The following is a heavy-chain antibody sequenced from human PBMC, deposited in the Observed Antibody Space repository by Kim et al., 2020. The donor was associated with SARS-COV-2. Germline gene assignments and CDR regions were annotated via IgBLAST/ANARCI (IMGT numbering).Heavy chain of an antibody. J-gene: IGHJ4*02. D-gene: IGHD3-22*01. CDR1: GFTFSIYA. V-gene: IGHV3-23*01. CDR3: AKTSHDSSGYYPGY. CDR2: ISDSGVST. Sequence: GGSLRLSCAASGFTFSIYAMSWVRQAPGKGLEWVSAISDSGVSTYYADSVKGRFTISRDNSKNTLDLQMNSLRAEDTAIYYCAKTSHDSSGYYPGYWGQG.